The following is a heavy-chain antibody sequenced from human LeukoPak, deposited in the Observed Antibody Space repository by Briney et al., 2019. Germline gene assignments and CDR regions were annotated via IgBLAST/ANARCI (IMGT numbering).Heavy chain of an antibody. J-gene: IGHJ6*03. D-gene: IGHD3-9*01. CDR3: ARDIHYDILTGYFPPTNYYYYMDV. CDR2: INWNGGST. V-gene: IGHV3-20*04. CDR1: GLTFDDYG. Sequence: GGSLTLSCAASGLTFDDYGMSWVPQAPGRGVEWVSGINWNGGSTGYADSVKGRFTISRDNAKNSLYLQMNSLRAEDTALYYCARDIHYDILTGYFPPTNYYYYMDVWGKGTTVTVSS.